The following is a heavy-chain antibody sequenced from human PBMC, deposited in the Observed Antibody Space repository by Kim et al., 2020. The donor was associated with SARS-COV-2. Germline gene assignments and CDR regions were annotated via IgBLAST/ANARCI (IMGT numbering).Heavy chain of an antibody. CDR3: AKSGIAAATQYFQH. J-gene: IGHJ1*01. D-gene: IGHD6-13*01. V-gene: IGHV3-23*01. Sequence: DSVKGRFTISRDNSKNTLYLQMNSLRAEDTAVYYCAKSGIAAATQYFQHWGQGTLVTVSS.